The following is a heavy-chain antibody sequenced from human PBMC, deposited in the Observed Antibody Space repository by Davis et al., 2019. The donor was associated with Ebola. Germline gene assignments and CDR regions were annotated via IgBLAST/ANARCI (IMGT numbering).Heavy chain of an antibody. V-gene: IGHV3-23*01. CDR1: GFTFDSHA. Sequence: PGGSLRPSCVGSGFTFDSHALFWVRQAPGKGLEWVSTITRSGGTTYYAVSVKGRFTITRDNSQNTVYLQMNSLRAEDTAVYYCARLLPTVTTRYYYYGMDVWGQGTTVTVSS. CDR3: ARLLPTVTTRYYYYGMDV. CDR2: ITRSGGTT. J-gene: IGHJ6*02. D-gene: IGHD4-11*01.